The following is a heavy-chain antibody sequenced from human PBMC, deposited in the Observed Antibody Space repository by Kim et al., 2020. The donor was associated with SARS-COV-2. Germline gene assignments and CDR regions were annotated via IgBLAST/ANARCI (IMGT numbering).Heavy chain of an antibody. V-gene: IGHV6-1*01. CDR2: TYYRSKWYN. Sequence: SQTLSLTCAISGDSVSSNSAAWNWIRQSPSRGLEWLGRTYYRSKWYNDYAVSVKSRITINPDTSKNQFSLQLNSVTPEDTAVYYCTRLYSSSWYETFDYWGQGTLVTVSS. D-gene: IGHD6-13*01. CDR3: TRLYSSSWYETFDY. CDR1: GDSVSSNSAA. J-gene: IGHJ4*02.